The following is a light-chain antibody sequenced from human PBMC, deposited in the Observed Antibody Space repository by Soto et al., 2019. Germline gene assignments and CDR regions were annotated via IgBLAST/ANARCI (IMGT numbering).Light chain of an antibody. CDR1: QSVSSTY. CDR2: GAS. V-gene: IGKV3-20*01. CDR3: QQYGGSRWT. J-gene: IGKJ1*01. Sequence: EIVLTQSPGTLSLSPGERATLSCRASQSVSSTYLAWYQQKPGQAPRLRIYGASNRATGIPDRFSGSGSGTDFTLTISRLEPEDFAVYYCQQYGGSRWTFGQGTRVDI.